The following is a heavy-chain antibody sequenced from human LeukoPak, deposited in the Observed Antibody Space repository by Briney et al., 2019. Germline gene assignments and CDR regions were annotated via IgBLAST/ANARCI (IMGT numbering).Heavy chain of an antibody. Sequence: SQSLSLTCAISGDSVSSNSAAWNWISQSPSRGLEWLVRTYYRSKWYNDYAVSVKSRITINPDTSKNQFSLQLNSVTPEDTAVYFCARDRSYDSSGYYSYFDYWGQGTLVTVSS. CDR2: TYYRSKWYN. CDR3: ARDRSYDSSGYYSYFDY. D-gene: IGHD3-22*01. V-gene: IGHV6-1*01. CDR1: GDSVSSNSAA. J-gene: IGHJ4*02.